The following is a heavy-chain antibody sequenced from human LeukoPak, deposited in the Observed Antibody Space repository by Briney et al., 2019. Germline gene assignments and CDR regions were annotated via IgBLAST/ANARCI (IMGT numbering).Heavy chain of an antibody. Sequence: GGSLRLSCAASGFTFSSYAMSWVRQAPGKGLEWVSAISGSGGSTYYADSVKGRFTISRDNAKNSLYLQMNSLRDEDTAVYYCARRIYSGSYHFDYWGQGTLVTVSS. CDR1: GFTFSSYA. D-gene: IGHD1-26*01. CDR3: ARRIYSGSYHFDY. J-gene: IGHJ4*02. V-gene: IGHV3-23*01. CDR2: ISGSGGST.